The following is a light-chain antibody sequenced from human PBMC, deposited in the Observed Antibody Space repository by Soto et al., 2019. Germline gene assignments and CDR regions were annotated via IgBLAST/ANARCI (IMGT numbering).Light chain of an antibody. V-gene: IGKV1-17*02. J-gene: IGKJ1*01. Sequence: DIQMPQSPSSLSASVGARVTITCRASQSISSYLAWFQQKPGKVPKRLIYGASNLESGVPSRFSGSGSGTEFTLTISNLQPEDSATYYCLQHDSYPWTVGQGTKVDIK. CDR3: LQHDSYPWT. CDR1: QSISSY. CDR2: GAS.